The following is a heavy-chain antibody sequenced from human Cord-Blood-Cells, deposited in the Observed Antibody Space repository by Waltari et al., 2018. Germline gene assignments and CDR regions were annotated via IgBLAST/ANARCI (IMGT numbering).Heavy chain of an antibody. CDR1: GYTFTGYY. CDR3: ARDLGGIYSSRGYYYYMDV. D-gene: IGHD6-13*01. Sequence: QVQLVQSGAEVKKPGASVKVSCKASGYTFTGYYMHWVRPAPGPGLEWMGWINPNSGGTNYAQKFQGRVTMTRDTSISTAYMELSRLRSDDTTVYYCARDLGGIYSSRGYYYYMDVWGKGTTVTVSS. J-gene: IGHJ6*03. CDR2: INPNSGGT. V-gene: IGHV1-2*02.